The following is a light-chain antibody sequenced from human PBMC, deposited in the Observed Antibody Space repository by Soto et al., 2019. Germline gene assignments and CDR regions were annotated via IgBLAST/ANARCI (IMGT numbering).Light chain of an antibody. CDR3: QHYNSYWT. CDR1: QSISSW. J-gene: IGKJ1*01. Sequence: DIQMTQSPSTLSASVGDRVTITCRASQSISSWLDWYQQKPGKAPKLLSYKASSLESGGPSRFSGSGSGTEFTPTISILQPDVFAPYYCQHYNSYWTFGQGTKVEIK. CDR2: KAS. V-gene: IGKV1-5*03.